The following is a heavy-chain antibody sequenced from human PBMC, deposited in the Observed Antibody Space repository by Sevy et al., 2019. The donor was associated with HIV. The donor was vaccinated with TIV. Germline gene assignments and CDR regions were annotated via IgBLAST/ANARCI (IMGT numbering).Heavy chain of an antibody. CDR1: GFTFSSYG. CDR3: AKTGDSSGYYYFDY. D-gene: IGHD3-22*01. Sequence: LSLTCAASGFTFSSYGMHWVRQAPGKGLEWVAVISYDGSNKYYADSVKGRFTISRDNSKNTLYLQMNSLRAEDTAVYYCAKTGDSSGYYYFDYWGQGTLVTVSS. J-gene: IGHJ4*02. CDR2: ISYDGSNK. V-gene: IGHV3-30*18.